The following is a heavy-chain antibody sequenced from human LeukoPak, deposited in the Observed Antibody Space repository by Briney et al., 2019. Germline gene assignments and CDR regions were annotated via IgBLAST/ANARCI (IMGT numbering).Heavy chain of an antibody. J-gene: IGHJ4*02. V-gene: IGHV1-18*01. CDR3: ARVVPIFGVVTTYCFDY. D-gene: IGHD3-3*01. Sequence: ASVKVSCKASGYTFTSYGISWVRQAPGQGLEWMGWISAYNGNTNYAQKLQGRVTMTTDTSTSTAYMELRSLRSDDTAVYYCARVVPIFGVVTTYCFDYWGQGTLVTVSS. CDR1: GYTFTSYG. CDR2: ISAYNGNT.